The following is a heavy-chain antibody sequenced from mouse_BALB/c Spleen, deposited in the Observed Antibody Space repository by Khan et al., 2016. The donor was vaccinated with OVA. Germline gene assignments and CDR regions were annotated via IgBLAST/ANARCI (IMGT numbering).Heavy chain of an antibody. CDR1: GFTFTNYW. CDR3: AREVRLHYYAMDC. J-gene: IGHJ4*01. CDR2: IYPSDSYA. D-gene: IGHD2-14*01. V-gene: IGHV1-69*02. Sequence: QVQLQQPGAELVRPGASVKLSCKASGFTFTNYWINWVKQRPGQGLEWIGNIYPSDSYANYNQEFKDRATLTVDKSSSPAYMQLTSPTSEDSAVYYCAREVRLHYYAMDCWGQGTSVTVSS.